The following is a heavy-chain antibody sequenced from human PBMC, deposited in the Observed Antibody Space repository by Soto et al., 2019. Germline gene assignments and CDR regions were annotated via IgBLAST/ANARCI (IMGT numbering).Heavy chain of an antibody. Sequence: PSETLSLTCTVSGGSISSYYWSWIRQPPGKGLEWIGYIYYSGSTNYNPSLKSRVTISVDTSKNQFSLKLSSVTAADTAVYYCARATRYCTNGVCSTFEYWGQGTRVTVAS. CDR1: GGSISSYY. D-gene: IGHD2-8*01. V-gene: IGHV4-59*08. J-gene: IGHJ4*01. CDR2: IYYSGST. CDR3: ARATRYCTNGVCSTFEY.